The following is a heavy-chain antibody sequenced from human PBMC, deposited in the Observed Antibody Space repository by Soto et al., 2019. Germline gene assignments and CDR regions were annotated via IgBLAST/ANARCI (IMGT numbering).Heavy chain of an antibody. J-gene: IGHJ4*02. CDR3: ARDRGYCSGGSCYALVLSYYFDY. CDR1: GFTFSSYG. V-gene: IGHV3-33*01. D-gene: IGHD2-15*01. CDR2: IWYDGSNK. Sequence: PGGSLRLSCAASGFTFSSYGMHWVRQAPGKGLEWVAVIWYDGSNKYYADSVKGRFTISRDNSKNTLYLQMNSLRAEDTAVYYCARDRGYCSGGSCYALVLSYYFDYWGQGTLVTVSS.